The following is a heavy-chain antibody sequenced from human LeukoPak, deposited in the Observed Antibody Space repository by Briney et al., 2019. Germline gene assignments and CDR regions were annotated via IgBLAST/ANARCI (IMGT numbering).Heavy chain of an antibody. CDR1: GYSISSGYY. J-gene: IGHJ6*03. V-gene: IGHV4-38-2*02. CDR2: IYHSGST. Sequence: SETLSLTCTVSGYSISSGYYWGWIRQPPGKGLEWIGSIYHSGSTYYNPSLKSRVTISVDTSKNQFSLKLSFVTAADTAVYCCARADYSSTWSHDYYYMDVWGKGTTVTVSS. D-gene: IGHD6-13*01. CDR3: ARADYSSTWSHDYYYMDV.